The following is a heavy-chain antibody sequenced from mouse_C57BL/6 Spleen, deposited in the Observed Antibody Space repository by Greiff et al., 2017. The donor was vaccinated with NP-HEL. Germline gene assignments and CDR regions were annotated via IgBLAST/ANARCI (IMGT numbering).Heavy chain of an antibody. D-gene: IGHD1-1*01. CDR3: VRQDYYGSRTGGAMDY. V-gene: IGHV10-1*01. Sequence: EVQLVESGGGLVQPKGSLKLSCAASGFSFNTYAMNWVRQAPGKGLEWVARIRSKSNNYATYYADSVKDRFTISRDDSESMLYLQMNNLKTEDTAMYYCVRQDYYGSRTGGAMDYWGQGTSVTVSS. J-gene: IGHJ4*01. CDR2: IRSKSNNYAT. CDR1: GFSFNTYA.